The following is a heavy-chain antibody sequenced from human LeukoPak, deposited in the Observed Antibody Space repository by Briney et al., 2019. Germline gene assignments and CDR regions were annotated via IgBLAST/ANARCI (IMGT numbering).Heavy chain of an antibody. CDR2: INPNSGGT. J-gene: IGHJ6*02. CDR1: GYTFTGYY. D-gene: IGHD3-9*01. V-gene: IGHV1-2*02. CDR3: ARDILTGYYSYGMDV. Sequence: ASVKVSCKASGYTFTGYYMHWVRQPPGQGLEWMGWINPNSGGTNYAQEFQGRVTITRDTSISTAYMELSRLRSDDTAVYYCARDILTGYYSYGMDVWGQGTTVTVSS.